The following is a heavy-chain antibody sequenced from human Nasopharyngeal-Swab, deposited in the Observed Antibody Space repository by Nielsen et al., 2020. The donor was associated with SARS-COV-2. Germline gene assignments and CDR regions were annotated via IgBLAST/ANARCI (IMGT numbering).Heavy chain of an antibody. J-gene: IGHJ4*02. V-gene: IGHV3-30*18. D-gene: IGHD3-22*01. CDR3: AKDLEYYYDSSGYWFFDY. Sequence: GESLKISYAASGFTFSSYGMHWVRQAPGKGLEWVAVISYDGSNKYYADSVKGRFTISRDNSKNTLYLQMNSLRAEDTAVYYCAKDLEYYYDSSGYWFFDYWGQGTLVTVSS. CDR2: ISYDGSNK. CDR1: GFTFSSYG.